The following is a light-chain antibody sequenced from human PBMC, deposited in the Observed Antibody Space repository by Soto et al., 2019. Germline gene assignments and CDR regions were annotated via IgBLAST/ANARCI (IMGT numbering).Light chain of an antibody. CDR1: QGISSD. V-gene: IGKV1-5*03. Sequence: IQLAQSPSSLSASGGDRVAITCRASQGISSDLAWYQQKPGKAPKLLIYKASSLESGVPSRFSGSGSGTEFTLTISSLQPDDFATYYCQHYNSYSEAFGQGTKVDIK. CDR2: KAS. J-gene: IGKJ1*01. CDR3: QHYNSYSEA.